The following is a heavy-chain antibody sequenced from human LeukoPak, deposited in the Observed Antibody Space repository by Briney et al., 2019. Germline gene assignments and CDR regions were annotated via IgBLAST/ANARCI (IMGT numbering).Heavy chain of an antibody. V-gene: IGHV4-59*01. J-gene: IGHJ5*02. CDR2: IYYSGST. D-gene: IGHD3-16*01. CDR3: ARELRSWFDP. Sequence: PSETLSLTCTVSGGSISSYYWSWIRQPPGKGLEWIGDIYYSGSTNYNPSLKSRVTISVDTSKNQFSLKLNSVTAADTAVYYCARELRSWFDPWGQGTLVTVSS. CDR1: GGSISSYY.